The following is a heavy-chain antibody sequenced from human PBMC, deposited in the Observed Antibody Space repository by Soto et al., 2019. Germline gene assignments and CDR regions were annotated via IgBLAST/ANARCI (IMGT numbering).Heavy chain of an antibody. V-gene: IGHV5-51*01. CDR1: GYSFTSYW. Sequence: PGESLKISCKGSGYSFTSYWIGWVRQMPGKGLEWMGIIYPGDSDTRYSPSFQGQVTISADKSISTAYLQWSSLKASDTAMYYCARAFSYSKGDYYYGMDVWGQGTTATVSS. CDR2: IYPGDSDT. CDR3: ARAFSYSKGDYYYGMDV. J-gene: IGHJ6*02. D-gene: IGHD4-4*01.